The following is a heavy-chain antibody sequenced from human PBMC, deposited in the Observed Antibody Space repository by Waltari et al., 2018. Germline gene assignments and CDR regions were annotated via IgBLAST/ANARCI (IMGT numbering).Heavy chain of an antibody. Sequence: QLQLQESGPGLVKPPETLSLTCPVSGGSISSSSYYWGWIRQPPEKGLEWVASMDYSGRTSDNPSLKSRVTISVDTSKNQFSREGRSVTAADTAVYYCARGFGSATTSRFDPWGQGIVVTVSS. CDR1: GGSISSSSYY. V-gene: IGHV4-39*07. D-gene: IGHD5-12*01. CDR3: ARGFGSATTSRFDP. CDR2: MDYSGRT. J-gene: IGHJ5*02.